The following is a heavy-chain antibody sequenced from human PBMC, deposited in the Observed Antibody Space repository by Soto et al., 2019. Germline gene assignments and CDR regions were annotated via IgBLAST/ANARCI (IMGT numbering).Heavy chain of an antibody. CDR3: ARGGRYRENYYFGMDV. D-gene: IGHD1-26*01. CDR2: INSDGRST. V-gene: IGHV3-74*01. J-gene: IGHJ6*02. CDR1: GFSLSNYW. Sequence: GGSLRLSCAVSGFSLSNYWMHWVRQDPEKGLVWVSRINSDGRSTSYADSVKGRFTISRDNAKNTLYLHMDSLRAEDTAVYYCARGGRYRENYYFGMDVWGQGTTVTVSS.